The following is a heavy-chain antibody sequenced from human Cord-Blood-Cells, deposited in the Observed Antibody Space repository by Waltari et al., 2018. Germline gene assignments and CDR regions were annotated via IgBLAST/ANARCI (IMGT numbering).Heavy chain of an antibody. J-gene: IGHJ6*02. CDR2: MNPNSGNR. CDR3: ACHLFRSSSSHRRYGMGV. Sequence: QVQLVQSGAEVKKPGASVKASCKASGYTFTSYDINWVRQATGQGLEWMGWMNPNSGNRGYAQKFKGRGTMTRNTSISTAYMELGSLRSEDTAVYYCACHLFRSSSSHRRYGMGVWGQGTTVTVSS. V-gene: IGHV1-8*01. CDR1: GYTFTSYD. D-gene: IGHD6-6*01.